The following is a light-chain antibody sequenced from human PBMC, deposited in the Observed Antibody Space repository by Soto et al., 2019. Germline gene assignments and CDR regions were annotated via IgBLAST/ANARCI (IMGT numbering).Light chain of an antibody. CDR2: EVS. CDR3: SSYTSSSTRV. CDR1: SSDVGGYNY. Sequence: QSALTQPASVSGSPGQSITISCTGTSSDVGGYNYVSWYQQHPGKAPKLMIYEVSNRPSGVSNRFSGSKSGNTASLTISGXQAEDEADYYCSSYTSSSTRVFGGGTKVTVL. J-gene: IGLJ2*01. V-gene: IGLV2-14*01.